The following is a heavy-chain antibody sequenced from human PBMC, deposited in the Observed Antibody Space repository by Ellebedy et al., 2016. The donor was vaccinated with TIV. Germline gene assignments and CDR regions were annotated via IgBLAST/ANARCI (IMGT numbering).Heavy chain of an antibody. CDR2: ISSSGSTI. D-gene: IGHD6-6*01. J-gene: IGHJ4*02. V-gene: IGHV3-11*01. Sequence: GESLKISCAASGFTFSDYYMSWIRQAPGKGLEWVSYISSSGSTIYYADSVKGRFTISRDNAKNSLYLQMNSLRAEDTAVYYCAREAVGGQLVMRGALDYWGQGTLVTVSS. CDR3: AREAVGGQLVMRGALDY. CDR1: GFTFSDYY.